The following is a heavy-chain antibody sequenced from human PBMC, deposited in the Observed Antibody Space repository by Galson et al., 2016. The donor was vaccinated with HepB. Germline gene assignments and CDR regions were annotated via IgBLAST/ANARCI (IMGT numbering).Heavy chain of an antibody. D-gene: IGHD6-6*01. CDR1: GFTFSSFG. Sequence: SLRLSCAASGFTFSSFGMGWVRQASGKGLEYISTITDTGTYYADSVKGRFTISRDNSKNTLSVQMNSLIAEDTAIYYCARELGRRRQFDYWGQGTLVTVSS. CDR2: ITDTGT. J-gene: IGHJ4*02. CDR3: ARELGRRRQFDY. V-gene: IGHV3-23*01.